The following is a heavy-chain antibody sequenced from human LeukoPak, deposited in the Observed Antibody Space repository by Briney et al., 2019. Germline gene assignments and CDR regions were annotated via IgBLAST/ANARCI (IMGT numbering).Heavy chain of an antibody. CDR1: GGSISSYY. D-gene: IGHD3-22*01. CDR2: IYYSGST. J-gene: IGHJ6*02. Sequence: SETLSLTCTVSGGSISSYYWSWIRQPPGKGLEWMGYIYYSGSTNYNPSLKSRVTISVDTSKNQFSLKLSSVTAADTAVYYCARDRRYYDDFYGMDVWGQGTTVTVSS. CDR3: ARDRRYYDDFYGMDV. V-gene: IGHV4-59*01.